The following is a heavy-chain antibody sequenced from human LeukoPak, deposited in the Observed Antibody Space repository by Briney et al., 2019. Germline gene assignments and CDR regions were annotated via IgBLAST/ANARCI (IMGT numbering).Heavy chain of an antibody. CDR2: INHSGST. Sequence: SETLSLTCAVYGGSFSGYYWSWIRQPPGKGLEWIGEINHSGSTNYNPSLKSRVTISVDTSKNQFSLKLSSVTAADTAVYYCASGSAWIPIGYWGQGTLVTVSS. D-gene: IGHD5-18*01. CDR1: GGSFSGYY. V-gene: IGHV4-34*01. CDR3: ASGSAWIPIGY. J-gene: IGHJ4*02.